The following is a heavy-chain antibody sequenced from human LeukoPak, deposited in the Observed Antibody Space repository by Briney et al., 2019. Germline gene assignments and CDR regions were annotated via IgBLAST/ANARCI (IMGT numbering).Heavy chain of an antibody. CDR3: ARGQVVVPAAPDPSWYFEL. CDR1: GYTVTGYY. J-gene: IGHJ2*01. V-gene: IGHV1-2*02. Sequence: ASVKVSCKACGYTVTGYYMHWLRQSPGQGLGRIRWINRKSCGTNYAQNYQGMVTRTSDTSISTAYMELSRLRSEDTAVYYCARGQVVVPAAPDPSWYFELWGRGTLVTVSS. D-gene: IGHD2-2*01. CDR2: INRKSCGT.